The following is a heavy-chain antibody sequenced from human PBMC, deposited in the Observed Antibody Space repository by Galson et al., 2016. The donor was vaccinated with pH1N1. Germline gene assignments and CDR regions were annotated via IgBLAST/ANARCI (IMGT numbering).Heavy chain of an antibody. J-gene: IGHJ4*02. Sequence: ETLSLTCSVSGGSTKSSDYYWGWVRQPPGKGLEWIASIYYSGITHYKESLKSRLLISVDTPKNQFSLRLTSVTAADTAVYFCLRHPRFSSRRAVDFDYWGQGIQVIVSS. CDR2: IYYSGIT. CDR3: LRHPRFSSRRAVDFDY. CDR1: GGSTKSSDYY. V-gene: IGHV4-39*01.